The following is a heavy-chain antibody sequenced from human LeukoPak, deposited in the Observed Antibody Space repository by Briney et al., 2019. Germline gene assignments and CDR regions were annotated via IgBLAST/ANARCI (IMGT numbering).Heavy chain of an antibody. CDR1: GGSISSYY. Sequence: SETLSLACTVSGGSISSYYWSWIRQPPGKGLEWIGYIYYSGSTNYNPSLKSRVTISVDTSKNQFSLKLSSVTAADTAVYYCARHTPNNVGAMPYFDYWGQGTLVTVSS. D-gene: IGHD1-26*01. V-gene: IGHV4-59*08. CDR3: ARHTPNNVGAMPYFDY. CDR2: IYYSGST. J-gene: IGHJ4*02.